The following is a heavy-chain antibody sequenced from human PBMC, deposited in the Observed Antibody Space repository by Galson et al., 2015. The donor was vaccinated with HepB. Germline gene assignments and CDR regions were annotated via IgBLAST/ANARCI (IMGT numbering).Heavy chain of an antibody. CDR1: GYTFTSYG. CDR3: AISRIVATTLNWFDP. CDR2: ISAYNGNT. Sequence: SVKVSCKASGYTFTSYGISWVRQAPGQGLEWMGWISAYNGNTNYAQKLQGRVTMTTDTSTSTAYMELSSLRSEDTAVYYCAISRIVATTLNWFDPWGQGTLVTVSS. V-gene: IGHV1-18*01. D-gene: IGHD5-12*01. J-gene: IGHJ5*02.